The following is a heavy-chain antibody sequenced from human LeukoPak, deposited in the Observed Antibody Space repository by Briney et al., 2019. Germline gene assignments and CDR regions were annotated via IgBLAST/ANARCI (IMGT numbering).Heavy chain of an antibody. CDR2: INPNSGGT. Sequence: ASVKVSCKASGYTFTGYYMHWVRQAPGQGLEWMGWINPNSGGTNYAQKFQGRVTMTRDTSISTAYMELSRLRSDDTAVYYCARDGNIVVVPAAMDNWFGPWGQGTLVTVSS. D-gene: IGHD2-2*01. CDR3: ARDGNIVVVPAAMDNWFGP. V-gene: IGHV1-2*02. CDR1: GYTFTGYY. J-gene: IGHJ5*02.